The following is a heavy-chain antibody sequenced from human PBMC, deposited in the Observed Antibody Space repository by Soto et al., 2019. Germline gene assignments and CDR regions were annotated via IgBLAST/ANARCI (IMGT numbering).Heavy chain of an antibody. CDR2: ISYDGSNK. CDR3: AESGSYSILDYYYGMDV. CDR1: GFTFSSYG. Sequence: QVQLVESGGGVVQPGRSLRLSCAASGFTFSSYGMHWVRQAPGKGLEWVAVISYDGSNKYYADSVKGRFTISRDNSKNTLYLQMNSLRAEDTAVYYCAESGSYSILDYYYGMDVWGQGTTVTVSS. J-gene: IGHJ6*02. D-gene: IGHD1-26*01. V-gene: IGHV3-30*18.